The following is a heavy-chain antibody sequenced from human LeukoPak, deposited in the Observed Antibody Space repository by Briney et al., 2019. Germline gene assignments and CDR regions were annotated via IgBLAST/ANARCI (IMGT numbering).Heavy chain of an antibody. CDR1: GFTFSSYD. D-gene: IGHD2-2*01. Sequence: GGSLRLSCAASGFTFSSYDMHWVRQATGKGLEWVSAIGTAGDTYYPGSVKGRFTISRENAKNSLYLQMNSLRAGDTAVYYCARGVGYCSSTSCSDAFDIWGQGTMVTASS. CDR3: ARGVGYCSSTSCSDAFDI. V-gene: IGHV3-13*01. CDR2: IGTAGDT. J-gene: IGHJ3*02.